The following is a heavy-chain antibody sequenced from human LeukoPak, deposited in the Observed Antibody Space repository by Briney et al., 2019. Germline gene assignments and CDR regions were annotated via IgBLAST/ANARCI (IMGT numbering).Heavy chain of an antibody. V-gene: IGHV3-23*01. CDR3: AKSSTWKQLWSYDY. Sequence: GGSLRLSCAASGFTFSTYAMTWVRQAPGKGLEWVSAISGSGGSTNYADSVKGRLNISRDNSKNTLDLQMNSLRAEDTAVYHCAKSSTWKQLWSYDYWGQGILVTVSS. CDR2: ISGSGGST. CDR1: GFTFSTYA. J-gene: IGHJ4*02. D-gene: IGHD5-18*01.